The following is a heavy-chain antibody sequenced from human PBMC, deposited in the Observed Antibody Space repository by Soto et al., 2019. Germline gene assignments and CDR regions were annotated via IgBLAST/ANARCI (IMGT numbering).Heavy chain of an antibody. CDR3: ARDYYGSGNYDH. CDR1: VGSVSSYN. V-gene: IGHV4-59*02. J-gene: IGHJ5*02. CDR2: IYYTGST. Sequence: TLSQSCTVSVGSVSSYNCSWIRQPPGKGLEWIGHIYYTGSTNYNPSLKSRVTMSVDTAKNQFSLRLSSVTTADTAVYFCARDYYGSGNYDHWGPGTLVTVSS. D-gene: IGHD3-10*01.